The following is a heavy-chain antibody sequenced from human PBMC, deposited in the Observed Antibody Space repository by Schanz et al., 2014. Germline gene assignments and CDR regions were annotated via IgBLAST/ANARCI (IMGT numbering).Heavy chain of an antibody. CDR1: GFTFSDYY. CDR2: ISSGGSDT. Sequence: QVQLVDSGGDLVKPGGSLRLSCAASGFTFSDYYMSWIRQAPGKGPEWVSYISSGGSDTYYADSVRGRFVISRDNAKSSLFLQMKGLRAEDTAVYYCVRDAYLQIRGTVFDSWGPGNLVTVSS. CDR3: VRDAYLQIRGTVFDS. D-gene: IGHD1-1*01. V-gene: IGHV3-11*01. J-gene: IGHJ4*02.